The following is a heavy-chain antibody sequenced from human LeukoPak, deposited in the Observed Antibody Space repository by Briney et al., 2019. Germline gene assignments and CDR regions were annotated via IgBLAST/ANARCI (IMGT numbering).Heavy chain of an antibody. CDR2: ISAYNGNT. CDR3: ARDKENYYDSSVYYNARHLFAY. D-gene: IGHD3-22*01. CDR1: GYTFTSYG. V-gene: IGHV1-18*01. Sequence: ASVKVSCKASGYTFTSYGISWVRQAPGQGLEWMGWISAYNGNTNYAQKLQGRVSMTTDTSTSTAYMELRSLRSDDTAVYYCARDKENYYDSSVYYNARHLFAYGGKEPLVTVSS. J-gene: IGHJ4*02.